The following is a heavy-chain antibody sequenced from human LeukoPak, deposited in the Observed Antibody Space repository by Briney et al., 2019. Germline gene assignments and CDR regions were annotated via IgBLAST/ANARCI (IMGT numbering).Heavy chain of an antibody. J-gene: IGHJ5*02. CDR3: ARDVRVAGTPTWFDP. CDR2: IYSGGST. Sequence: GGSLRLSCAASGFTFSSYSMNWVRQAPGKGLEWVSVIYSGGSTYYADSVKGRFTISRDNSKNTLYLQMNSLRAEDTALYHCARDVRVAGTPTWFDPWGQGTLVTVSS. CDR1: GFTFSSYS. D-gene: IGHD6-19*01. V-gene: IGHV3-66*01.